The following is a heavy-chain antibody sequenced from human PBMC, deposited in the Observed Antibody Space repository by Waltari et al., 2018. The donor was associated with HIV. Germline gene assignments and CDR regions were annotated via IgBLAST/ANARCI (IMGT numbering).Heavy chain of an antibody. Sequence: QVQLVQSGAEVKKPGSSVKVSCKASGGTFSSYAISLVRQAPGQGLEWMGGIIPIVGTANYAQKFQGRVTITADESTSTAYMELSSLRSEDTAVYYCARRGRGDNDYGEGLHWGQGTLVTVSS. CDR3: ARRGRGDNDYGEGLH. CDR2: IIPIVGTA. D-gene: IGHD4-17*01. V-gene: IGHV1-69*01. CDR1: GGTFSSYA. J-gene: IGHJ1*01.